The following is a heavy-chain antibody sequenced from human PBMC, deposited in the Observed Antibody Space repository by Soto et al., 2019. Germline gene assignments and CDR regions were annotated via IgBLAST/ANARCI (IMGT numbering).Heavy chain of an antibody. Sequence: QVQLVQSGAEVKKPGASVKVSCKASGYTFTSYGISWVRQAPGQGLEWMGWISAYNGNTNYAQKLQGRVTMTTDTSTSTAYMELRSLRSDDTAVYYCARDPVLLITMVRGPRGDPTYFDYWGQGTLVTVSS. CDR1: GYTFTSYG. CDR2: ISAYNGNT. J-gene: IGHJ4*02. CDR3: ARDPVLLITMVRGPRGDPTYFDY. D-gene: IGHD3-10*01. V-gene: IGHV1-18*01.